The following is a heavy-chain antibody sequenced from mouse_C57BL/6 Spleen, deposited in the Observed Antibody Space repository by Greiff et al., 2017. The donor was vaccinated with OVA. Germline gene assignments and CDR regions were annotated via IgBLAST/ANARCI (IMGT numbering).Heavy chain of an antibody. CDR1: GFTFTSYG. V-gene: IGHV1-81*01. CDR2: IYPRSGNT. CDR3: AEGSSFAY. J-gene: IGHJ3*01. Sequence: QVQLQQSGAELARPGASVKLSCKASGFTFTSYGISWVKQRPGQGLEWIGEIYPRSGNTSYNEKFKGKATLTADKSSSTAYMELRSLTSEDSAVYFCAEGSSFAYWGQGTLVTVSA.